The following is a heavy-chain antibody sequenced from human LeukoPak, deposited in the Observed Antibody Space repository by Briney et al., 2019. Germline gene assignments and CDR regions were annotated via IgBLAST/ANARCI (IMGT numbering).Heavy chain of an antibody. CDR3: ARGPRNDP. V-gene: IGHV1-8*01. CDR2: VPPDTGYA. Sequence: PSGRASGKPLESPSSTFETNWLPRAAGQGLEWMGWVPPDTGYADYAPKFQGRVTMTSDTSISTAYMELSSLRSDDTAVYFCARGPRNDPWGQGTLVTVYS. J-gene: IGHJ5*02. CDR1: ESPSSTFE. D-gene: IGHD1-14*01.